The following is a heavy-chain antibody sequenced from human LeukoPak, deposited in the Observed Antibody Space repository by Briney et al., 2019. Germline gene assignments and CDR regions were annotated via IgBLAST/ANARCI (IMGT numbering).Heavy chain of an antibody. D-gene: IGHD6-13*01. J-gene: IGHJ5*02. V-gene: IGHV1-2*02. Sequence: APVKVSCKASGYTFTGYYMHWVRQAPGQGLEWMGWINPNSGGTNYAQKFQGRVTMTRDTSISTAYMELSRLRSDDTAMYYCARCSSSWYEVYWFDPWGQGTLVTVSS. CDR2: INPNSGGT. CDR3: ARCSSSWYEVYWFDP. CDR1: GYTFTGYY.